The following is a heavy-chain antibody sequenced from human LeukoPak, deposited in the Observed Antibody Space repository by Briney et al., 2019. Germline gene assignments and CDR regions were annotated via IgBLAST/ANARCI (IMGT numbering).Heavy chain of an antibody. J-gene: IGHJ3*02. CDR2: ISGYNGST. Sequence: ASVKVSCKASGYTFTSYGISWVRQAPGQGLEWMGWISGYNGSTNYAQKLQGRVTMTTDTSTSTAYMELRSLRSDDTAVYYCARDMGTSFCTNGVCYVEAFDIWGQGTMVTVSS. CDR3: ARDMGTSFCTNGVCYVEAFDI. V-gene: IGHV1-18*01. D-gene: IGHD2-8*01. CDR1: GYTFTSYG.